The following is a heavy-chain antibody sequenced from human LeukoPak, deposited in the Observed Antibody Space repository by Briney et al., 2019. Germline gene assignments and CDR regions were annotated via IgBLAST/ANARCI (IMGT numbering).Heavy chain of an antibody. CDR3: ARVGPTTVTTGGDYFDY. CDR1: GYTFTSYA. CDR2: IDTNTGDP. Sequence: GASVKVSCKASGYTFTSYAMNWVRQAPGQGLEWMGWIDTNTGDPTSAQGFTGRFVFSLDTSVSTAYLQISSLKAEDTAVYYCARVGPTTVTTGGDYFDYWGQGTLVTVSS. J-gene: IGHJ4*02. D-gene: IGHD4-17*01. V-gene: IGHV7-4-1*02.